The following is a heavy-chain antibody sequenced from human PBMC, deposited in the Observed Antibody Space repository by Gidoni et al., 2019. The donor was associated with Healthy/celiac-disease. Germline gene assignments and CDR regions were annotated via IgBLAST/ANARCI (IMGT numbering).Heavy chain of an antibody. J-gene: IGHJ4*02. CDR1: GGSISSGGYY. CDR3: ARGSSGGSLLDFDY. CDR2: IYYSGST. Sequence: QVQLQESGPGLVKPSQTLSLTCTVSGGSISSGGYYWRWIRQHPGKGLEWIGYIYYSGSTYYNPSLKSRVTISVDTSKNQFSLKLSSVTAADTAVYYCARGSSGGSLLDFDYWGQGTLVTVSS. V-gene: IGHV4-31*03. D-gene: IGHD2-15*01.